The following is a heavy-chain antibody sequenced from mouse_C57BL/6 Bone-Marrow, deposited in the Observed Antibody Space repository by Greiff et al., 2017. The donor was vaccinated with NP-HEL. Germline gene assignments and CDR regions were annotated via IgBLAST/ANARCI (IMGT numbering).Heavy chain of an antibody. CDR1: GYTFTDYN. CDR3: ARRAYYSNFCAY. D-gene: IGHD2-5*01. V-gene: IGHV1-22*01. Sequence: EVKLQESGPELVKPGASVKMSCKASGYTFTDYNMPWVKQSHGKRLEWIGYINPNNGGTSYNQKFKGKATLTVNKSSRTAYMELRSLTSEDSAVYYCARRAYYSNFCAYWGQGTLVTVSA. CDR2: INPNNGGT. J-gene: IGHJ3*01.